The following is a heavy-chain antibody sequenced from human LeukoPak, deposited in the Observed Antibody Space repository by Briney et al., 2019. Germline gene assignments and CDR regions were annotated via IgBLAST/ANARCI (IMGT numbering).Heavy chain of an antibody. Sequence: SETLSLTCAVYGGSFSGYYWSWIRQPPGKGLEWIGEINHSGSTNYNPSLKSRVTISVDTSKNQFSLKLSSVTAADTAVYYCATIWFGELLSKPNYYYGMDVWGQGTTVTVSS. CDR1: GGSFSGYY. J-gene: IGHJ6*02. V-gene: IGHV4-34*01. D-gene: IGHD3-10*01. CDR2: INHSGST. CDR3: ATIWFGELLSKPNYYYGMDV.